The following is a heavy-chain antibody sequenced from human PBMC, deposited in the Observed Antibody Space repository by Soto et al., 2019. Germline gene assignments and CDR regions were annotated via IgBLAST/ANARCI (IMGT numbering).Heavy chain of an antibody. CDR1: GYTFTSYD. D-gene: IGHD6-19*01. CDR2: MNPNSGNT. J-gene: IGHJ4*02. CDR3: ASGPARGSGWPLERPY. Sequence: QVQLVQSGAEVKKPGASVKVSCKASGYTFTSYDINWVRQATGQGLEWMGWMNPNSGNTGYAQKFQGRDTKTRNTSISTAYMELSSLRAEDAAVYYCASGPARGSGWPLERPYWGQGTLVTVSS. V-gene: IGHV1-8*01.